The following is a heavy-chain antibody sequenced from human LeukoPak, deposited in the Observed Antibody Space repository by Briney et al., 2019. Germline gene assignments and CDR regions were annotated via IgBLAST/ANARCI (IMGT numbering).Heavy chain of an antibody. Sequence: SETLSLTCDVFGGSFSGYFWSWIRQPPGEGLEWIGEINHSGTTNYNPSLKSRVTISVDTSKNQFSLKLSSVTAADTAVYYCARDYYDSSGYSRLQYFQHWGQGTLVTVSS. V-gene: IGHV4-34*01. CDR1: GGSFSGYF. J-gene: IGHJ1*01. D-gene: IGHD3-22*01. CDR3: ARDYYDSSGYSRLQYFQH. CDR2: INHSGTT.